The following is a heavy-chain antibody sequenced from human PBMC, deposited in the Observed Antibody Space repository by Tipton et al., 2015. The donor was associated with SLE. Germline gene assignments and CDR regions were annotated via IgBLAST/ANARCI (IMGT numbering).Heavy chain of an antibody. D-gene: IGHD6-25*01. CDR2: INHSGST. CDR3: ARIRKGYSSGPFDY. Sequence: TLSLTCAVYGGSFSGYYWSWIRQPPGKGLEWIGEINHSGSTNYNPSLKSRVTISVDTSKNQFSLKLSSVTAADTAVYYCARIRKGYSSGPFDYWGQGTLVTVSS. J-gene: IGHJ4*02. V-gene: IGHV4-34*01. CDR1: GGSFSGYY.